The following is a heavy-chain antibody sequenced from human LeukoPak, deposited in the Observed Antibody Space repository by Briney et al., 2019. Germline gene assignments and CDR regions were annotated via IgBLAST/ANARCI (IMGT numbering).Heavy chain of an antibody. CDR1: GGSISSYY. J-gene: IGHJ6*03. CDR3: ARVEEGYGSGRRENYYYYYMDV. D-gene: IGHD3-10*01. V-gene: IGHV4-4*07. Sequence: SETLSLTCTFSGGSISSYYWSWIRQPAGKGLEWIGRIHTSGSTNYNPSLKSRVTMSVDTSKNQFSLKLSSVTAADTAVYYCARVEEGYGSGRRENYYYYYMDVWGKGTTVTISS. CDR2: IHTSGST.